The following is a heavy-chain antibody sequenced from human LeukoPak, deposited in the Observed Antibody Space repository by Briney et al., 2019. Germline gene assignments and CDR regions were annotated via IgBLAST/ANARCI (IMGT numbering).Heavy chain of an antibody. D-gene: IGHD3-22*01. CDR3: ARAAKYYYDSTVYWDWFDP. CDR2: IKQDGSEK. CDR1: GFTFSNYW. Sequence: GGSLRLSCAASGFTFSNYWMTWVRQAPGKGLEWVANIKQDGSEKYYVDSVKGRFTISRDNAKNSLYLQMNSLRAEDTGLYYCARAAKYYYDSTVYWDWFDPWGQGTLVTVSS. V-gene: IGHV3-7*01. J-gene: IGHJ5*02.